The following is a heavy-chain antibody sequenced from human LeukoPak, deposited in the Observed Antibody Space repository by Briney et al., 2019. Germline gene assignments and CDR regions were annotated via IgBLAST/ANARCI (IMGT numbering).Heavy chain of an antibody. Sequence: GASVKVSCKASGYTFTSHGITWVRQAPVQGLEWMGWISTYNGNTDYAQKFQGRVTMTTDTSTSTAYMELRSLRSDDTAVYYCARDEGRVSGSYNPWGQGTLVTVSS. V-gene: IGHV1-18*01. J-gene: IGHJ5*02. D-gene: IGHD3-10*01. CDR1: GYTFTSHG. CDR2: ISTYNGNT. CDR3: ARDEGRVSGSYNP.